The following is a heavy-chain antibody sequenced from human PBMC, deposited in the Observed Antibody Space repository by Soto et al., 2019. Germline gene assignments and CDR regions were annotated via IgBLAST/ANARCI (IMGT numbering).Heavy chain of an antibody. J-gene: IGHJ6*02. CDR2: ISAYNGNT. D-gene: IGHD2-21*01. V-gene: IGHV1-18*04. CDR3: ATDPYCGSAPGCSALDV. Sequence: QVQLVQSGSEVKKPGASVKVSCKASGYSLTSSGFSWVRQAPGQGLEWMGWISAYNGNTNYAQKFKDRITLTTDTSTSTAYMELGNLRSDDTAVYYCATDPYCGSAPGCSALDVWGQGTTVSVSS. CDR1: GYSLTSSG.